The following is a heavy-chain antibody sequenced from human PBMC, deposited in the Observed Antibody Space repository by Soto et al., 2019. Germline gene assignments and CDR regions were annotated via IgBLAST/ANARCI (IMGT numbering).Heavy chain of an antibody. V-gene: IGHV1-18*01. J-gene: IGHJ4*02. Sequence: QVQLVQSGAEVKKPGASVKVSCKASGYTFTSYGISWVRQAPGQGLEWMGWISAYNGNTNYAQILQGRVTMPTATSTSTPSMALRSLRSDDTAVYSCARESPPADYWGPGTLVTVSS. CDR3: ARESPPADY. CDR1: GYTFTSYG. CDR2: ISAYNGNT.